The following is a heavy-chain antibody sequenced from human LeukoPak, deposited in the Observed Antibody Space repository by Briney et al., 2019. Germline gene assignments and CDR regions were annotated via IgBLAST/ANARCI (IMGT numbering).Heavy chain of an antibody. Sequence: GGSLRLSCAASGFTFRSHAMSWVRQAPGKGLEWVAYISSGSSTIYYADSVKGRFTISRDYAKNSLFLQMNSLRAEDTAVYYCAREGYGDYHFDYWGQGTPVTVSS. CDR3: AREGYGDYHFDY. D-gene: IGHD4-17*01. J-gene: IGHJ4*02. CDR2: ISSGSSTI. V-gene: IGHV3-48*04. CDR1: GFTFRSHA.